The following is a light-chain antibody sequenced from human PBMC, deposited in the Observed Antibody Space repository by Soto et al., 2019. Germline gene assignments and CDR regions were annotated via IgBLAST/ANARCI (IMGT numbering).Light chain of an antibody. CDR2: STN. CDR3: VLFMGSGIWV. J-gene: IGLJ3*02. V-gene: IGLV8-61*01. CDR1: SGSVSTSYY. Sequence: QTVVTQEPSFSVSPGGTVTLTCGLSSGSVSTSYYPSWYQQTPGQAPRTLIYSTNTRSSGVPDRFSGSILGNKAALTITGAQADDESGYYCVLFMGSGIWVFGGGTKVTVL.